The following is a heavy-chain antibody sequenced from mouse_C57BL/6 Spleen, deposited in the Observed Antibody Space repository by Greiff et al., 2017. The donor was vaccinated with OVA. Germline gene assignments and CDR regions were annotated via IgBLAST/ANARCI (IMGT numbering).Heavy chain of an antibody. CDR2: IYPGDGDT. Sequence: QVQLQQSGAELVKPGASVKISCKASGYAFSSYWMNWVKQRPGKGLEWIGQIYPGDGDTNYNGKFEGKATLTADKSSSTAYMQLSSLTSEDSAVYFCARSNYGSSFDYWGQGTTLTVSS. CDR3: ARSNYGSSFDY. CDR1: GYAFSSYW. J-gene: IGHJ2*01. D-gene: IGHD1-1*01. V-gene: IGHV1-80*01.